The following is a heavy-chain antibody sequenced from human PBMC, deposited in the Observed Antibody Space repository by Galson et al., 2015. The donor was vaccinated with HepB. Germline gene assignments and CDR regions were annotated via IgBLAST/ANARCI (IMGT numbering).Heavy chain of an antibody. CDR1: GSTFSNFA. CDR3: ARGKKSVLVRGVISYYYYGMDV. J-gene: IGHJ6*02. CDR2: VSSDGIPT. D-gene: IGHD3-10*01. V-gene: IGHV3-30*04. Sequence: SLRLSCAASGSTFSNFAMNWVRQAPGRGLEWVAVVSSDGIPTNYADSVKGRFTISRDNSEKTVFLQMNGLRAEDTGLYFCARGKKSVLVRGVISYYYYGMDVWGQGTTVIVSS.